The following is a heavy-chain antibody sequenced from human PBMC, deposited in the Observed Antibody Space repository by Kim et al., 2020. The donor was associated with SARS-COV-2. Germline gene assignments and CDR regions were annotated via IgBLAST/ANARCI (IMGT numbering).Heavy chain of an antibody. CDR3: AADRRAVAGTSWFDY. Sequence: SVKVSCKASGFTFTSSAVQWVRQARGQRLEWIGWIVVGSGNTNYAQKFQERVTITRDMSTSTAYMELSSLRSEDTAVYYCAADRRAVAGTSWFDYWGQGTLVTVSS. J-gene: IGHJ4*02. V-gene: IGHV1-58*01. CDR1: GFTFTSSA. CDR2: IVVGSGNT. D-gene: IGHD6-19*01.